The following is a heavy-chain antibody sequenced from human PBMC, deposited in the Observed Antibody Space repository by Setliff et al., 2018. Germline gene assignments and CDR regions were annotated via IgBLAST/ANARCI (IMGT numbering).Heavy chain of an antibody. J-gene: IGHJ3*02. CDR2: IRTKTDGGTA. V-gene: IGHV3-15*01. CDR1: GFTFNNAW. D-gene: IGHD3-16*01. CDR3: TTDPSPTFGGVIGAAFDI. Sequence: GSLRLSCAASGFTFNNAWMNWVRQAPGKGLEWVGRIRTKTDGGTADYAAPVKGRFTISRDDSKNTLYLQMNSLKTEDTAVYYCTTDPSPTFGGVIGAAFDIWGQGTMVTVSS.